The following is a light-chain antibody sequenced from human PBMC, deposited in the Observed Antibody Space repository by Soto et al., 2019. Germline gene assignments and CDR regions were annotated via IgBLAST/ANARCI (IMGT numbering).Light chain of an antibody. V-gene: IGLV2-11*01. CDR3: CSDTGSYSYV. CDR2: DVS. J-gene: IGLJ1*01. Sequence: QSALTQPRSVSGSPGQSVTISCTGTSSDVGGYNYVSWYQQHPGKAPKLMIYDVSKRPSGVPYRFSGSKSGNTASLTISGFQAEDEDDYDCCSDTGSYSYVFGTGTKLTVL. CDR1: SSDVGGYNY.